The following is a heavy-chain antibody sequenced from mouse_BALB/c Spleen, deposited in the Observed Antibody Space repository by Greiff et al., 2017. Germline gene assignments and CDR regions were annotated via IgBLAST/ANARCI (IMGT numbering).Heavy chain of an antibody. CDR1: GYTFTSYT. J-gene: IGHJ3*01. CDR2: INPSSGYT. Sequence: QVQLQQSAAELARPGASVKMSCKASGYTFTSYTMHWVKQRPGQGLEWIGYINPSSGYTEYNQKFKDKTTLTADKSSSTAYMQLSSLTSEDSAVYYCARSLSYFPFAYWGQGTLVTVSA. D-gene: IGHD2-10*01. V-gene: IGHV1-4*02. CDR3: ARSLSYFPFAY.